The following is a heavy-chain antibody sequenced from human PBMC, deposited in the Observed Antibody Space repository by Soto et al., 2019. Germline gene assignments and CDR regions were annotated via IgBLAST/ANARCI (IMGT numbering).Heavy chain of an antibody. J-gene: IGHJ6*02. Sequence: SVKVSCKASGGTFSSYAISWVRQAPGQGLEWMGGIIPIFGTANYAQKFQGRVTITADESTSTAYMELSSLRSEDTAVYYCARDCSSTSCYYYYGMDVWGQGTTVTGS. CDR1: GGTFSSYA. V-gene: IGHV1-69*13. D-gene: IGHD2-2*01. CDR3: ARDCSSTSCYYYYGMDV. CDR2: IIPIFGTA.